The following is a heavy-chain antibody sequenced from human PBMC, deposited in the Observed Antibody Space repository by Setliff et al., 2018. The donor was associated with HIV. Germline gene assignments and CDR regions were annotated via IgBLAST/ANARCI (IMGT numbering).Heavy chain of an antibody. CDR3: ATGWRVDAFDI. D-gene: IGHD2-15*01. V-gene: IGHV4-59*01. J-gene: IGHJ3*02. CDR2: IYYSGST. CDR1: GGSISSDY. Sequence: SETLSLTCTVSGGSISSDYWSWIRQPPAKGLEWIGYIYYSGSTNYNPSLRSRVTISVDTSKNQFSLKLSSVTAADTAVYYCATGWRVDAFDIWGQGTMVTVSS.